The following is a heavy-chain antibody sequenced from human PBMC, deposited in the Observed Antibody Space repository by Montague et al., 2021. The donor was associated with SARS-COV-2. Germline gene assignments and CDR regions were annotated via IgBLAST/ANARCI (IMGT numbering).Heavy chain of an antibody. V-gene: IGHV4-34*01. CDR1: GGSFGDDH. J-gene: IGHJ4*02. D-gene: IGHD3-22*01. CDR2: IEQSGST. CDR3: ARGHLSVSMIVVVFTSASYYFDY. Sequence: SETLSLTCGVYGGSFGDDHWSWIRQPPGKGLEWIGDIEQSGSTNYNPSLKRRVTISVDTSKNQFSLKLTSVTAADTAVYFCARGHLSVSMIVVVFTSASYYFDYWGPGAQVTVSS.